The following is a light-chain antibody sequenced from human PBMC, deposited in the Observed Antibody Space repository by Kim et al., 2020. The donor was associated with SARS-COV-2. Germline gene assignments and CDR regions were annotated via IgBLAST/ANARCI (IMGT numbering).Light chain of an antibody. CDR1: SSDVGDYDY. CDR2: DVS. J-gene: IGLJ3*02. V-gene: IGLV2-11*01. Sequence: QSALTQPRSVSGSPGQSVTISCTGTSSDVGDYDYVSWYQHHPGKAPKLVIYDVSERPSGVPDRFSALKSGNTASLTISGLQAEDEAEYYCCSYAGNYIFVFGWGTQMTVL. CDR3: CSYAGNYIFV.